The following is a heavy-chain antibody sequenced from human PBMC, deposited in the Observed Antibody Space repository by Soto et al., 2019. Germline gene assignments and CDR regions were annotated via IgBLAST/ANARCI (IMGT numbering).Heavy chain of an antibody. CDR1: GGSFSGYY. CDR2: INHSGST. D-gene: IGHD6-13*01. CDR3: ARGMAAAAAKAGFDY. Sequence: SETLSLTCAVYGGSFSGYYWSWIRQPPGKGLEWIGEINHSGSTNYNPSLKSRVTISVDTSKNQFSLKLSSVTAADTAVYYCARGMAAAAAKAGFDYWGQGTLVTVSS. V-gene: IGHV4-34*01. J-gene: IGHJ4*02.